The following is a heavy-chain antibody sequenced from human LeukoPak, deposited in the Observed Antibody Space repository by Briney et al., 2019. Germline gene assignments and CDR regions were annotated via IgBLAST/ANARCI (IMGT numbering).Heavy chain of an antibody. CDR3: AKDGDYGDYPLGY. J-gene: IGHJ4*02. D-gene: IGHD4-17*01. Sequence: GGSLRLSCAASGFTFSSYSMNWVRQAPGKGLEWVSSISSSSSYIYYADSVKGRFTVSRDNSKNTLYLQMNSLRAEDTAVYYCAKDGDYGDYPLGYWGQGTLVTVSS. V-gene: IGHV3-21*01. CDR1: GFTFSSYS. CDR2: ISSSSSYI.